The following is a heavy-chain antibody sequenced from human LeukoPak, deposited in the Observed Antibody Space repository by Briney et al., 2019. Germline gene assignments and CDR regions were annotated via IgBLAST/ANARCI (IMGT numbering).Heavy chain of an antibody. V-gene: IGHV1-2*02. CDR3: ARDLRPFGELYYFDY. CDR2: INPNSGGT. Sequence: ASVKVSCKASGYTFTGYYMHWVRQAPGQGLEWMGWINPNSGGTNYAQKFQGRVTMTRDTSISTAYMELSRLGSDDTAVYYCARDLRPFGELYYFDYWGQGTLVTVSS. J-gene: IGHJ4*02. CDR1: GYTFTGYY. D-gene: IGHD3-10*01.